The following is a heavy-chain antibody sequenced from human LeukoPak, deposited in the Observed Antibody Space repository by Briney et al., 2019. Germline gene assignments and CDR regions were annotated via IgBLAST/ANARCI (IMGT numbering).Heavy chain of an antibody. CDR3: AKDYEPLVGVHRWGDWFDP. CDR2: ISGSGSTT. J-gene: IGHJ5*02. Sequence: GGSLRLSCAASGFTFSSYDMSWVRQAPGKGLEWVSGISGSGSTTKYADSVKGRFTISRDNSKNTVYLQMNSLRAEDTAVYYCAKDYEPLVGVHRWGDWFDPWGQGTLVTVSS. CDR1: GFTFSSYD. V-gene: IGHV3-23*01. D-gene: IGHD1-26*01.